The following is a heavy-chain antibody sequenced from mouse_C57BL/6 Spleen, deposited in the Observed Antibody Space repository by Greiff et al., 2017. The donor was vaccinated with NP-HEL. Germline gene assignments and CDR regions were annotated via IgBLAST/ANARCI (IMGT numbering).Heavy chain of an antibody. CDR1: GYTFTSYW. J-gene: IGHJ1*03. V-gene: IGHV1-64*01. CDR3: VGTTVVARSYWYFDV. Sequence: QVQLKQPGAELVKPGASVKLSCKASGYTFTSYWMHWVKQRPGQGLEWIGMIHPNSGSTNYNEKFKSKATLTVDKSSSTAYMQLSSLTSEDSAVYYCVGTTVVARSYWYFDVWGTGTTVTVSS. CDR2: IHPNSGST. D-gene: IGHD1-1*01.